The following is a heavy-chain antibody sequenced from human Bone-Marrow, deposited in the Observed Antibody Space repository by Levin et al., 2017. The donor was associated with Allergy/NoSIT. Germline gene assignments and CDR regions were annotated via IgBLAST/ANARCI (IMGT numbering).Heavy chain of an antibody. J-gene: IGHJ6*02. D-gene: IGHD4-17*01. CDR1: GDSMSRHY. CDR2: IYYAGNT. CDR3: ARGGGVDYVVGGLDV. Sequence: SQTLSLTCTVSGDSMSRHYWSWVRQSPGKGLEWIGYIYYAGNTNYNPSLKSRLTISADTSSNQFSLKLTSVTAADTAVYYCARGGGVDYVVGGLDVWGQGTTVTVSS. V-gene: IGHV4-59*11.